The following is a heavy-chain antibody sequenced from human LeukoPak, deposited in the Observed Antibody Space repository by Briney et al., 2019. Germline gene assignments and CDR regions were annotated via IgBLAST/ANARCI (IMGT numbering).Heavy chain of an antibody. Sequence: PGGSLRLSCAASGFIFDDYTMHWVRQAPGKGLQWVSLISWDGVTTYYADSVKGRFTISRDNSKNSLYLQMNSLRTEDTALYYXXKERERVIDHWGQGTLVTVSS. CDR3: XKERERVIDH. CDR1: GFIFDDYT. J-gene: IGHJ4*02. D-gene: IGHD1-26*01. V-gene: IGHV3-43*01. CDR2: ISWDGVTT.